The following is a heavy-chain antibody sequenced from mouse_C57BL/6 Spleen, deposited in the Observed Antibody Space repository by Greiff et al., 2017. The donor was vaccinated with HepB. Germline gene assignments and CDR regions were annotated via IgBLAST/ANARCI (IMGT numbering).Heavy chain of an antibody. CDR3: AREGWGSYGNPYAMDY. CDR1: GYTFTSYW. V-gene: IGHV1-59*01. D-gene: IGHD2-1*01. J-gene: IGHJ4*01. CDR2: IDPSDSYT. Sequence: QVQLQQPGAELVRPGTSVKLSCKASGYTFTSYWMHWVKQRPGQGLEWIGVIDPSDSYTNYNQKFKGKATLTVDTSSSTAYMQLSSLTSEDSAVYYYAREGWGSYGNPYAMDYWGQGTSVTVSS.